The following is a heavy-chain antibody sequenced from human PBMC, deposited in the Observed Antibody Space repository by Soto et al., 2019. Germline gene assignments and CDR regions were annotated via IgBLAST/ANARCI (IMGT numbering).Heavy chain of an antibody. CDR2: IYHSGST. CDR1: GGSFSGYY. CDR3: ARVLGNDAFDI. J-gene: IGHJ3*02. Sequence: PSETLSLTCAVYGGSFSGYYWSWIRQPPGKGLEWIGEIYHSGSTNYNPSLKSRVTISVDKSKNQFSLKLSSVTAADTAVYYCARVLGNDAFDIWGQGTVVTVSS. D-gene: IGHD3-3*02. V-gene: IGHV4-34*01.